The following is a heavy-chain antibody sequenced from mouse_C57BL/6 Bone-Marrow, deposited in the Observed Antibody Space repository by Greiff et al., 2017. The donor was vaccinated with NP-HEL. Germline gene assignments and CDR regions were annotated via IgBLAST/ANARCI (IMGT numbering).Heavy chain of an antibody. CDR3: ARGIYDGYQGGY. CDR1: GYTFTSYG. CDR2: IYPRSGNT. J-gene: IGHJ2*01. Sequence: QVQLKQSGAELARPGASVKLSCKASGYTFTSYGISWVKQRTGQGLEWIGEIYPRSGNTYYNEKFKGKATLTADKSSSTAYMELRSLTSEDSAVYFCARGIYDGYQGGYWGRGTTLTVSS. V-gene: IGHV1-81*01. D-gene: IGHD2-3*01.